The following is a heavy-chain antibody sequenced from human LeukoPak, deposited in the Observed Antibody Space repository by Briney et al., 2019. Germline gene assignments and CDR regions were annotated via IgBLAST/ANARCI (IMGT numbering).Heavy chain of an antibody. CDR2: MNPNSGNT. CDR3: ARGLDSSGYWGYYFDY. V-gene: IGHV1-8*01. CDR1: GYTFTSYD. Sequence: ASVKVSCKASGYTFTSYDINWVRQATGQGLEWMGWMNPNSGNTGYAQKFQGRVTMTRNTSISTAYMELSSLRSEDTAVYYCARGLDSSGYWGYYFDYWGQGTLVTVSS. D-gene: IGHD3-22*01. J-gene: IGHJ4*02.